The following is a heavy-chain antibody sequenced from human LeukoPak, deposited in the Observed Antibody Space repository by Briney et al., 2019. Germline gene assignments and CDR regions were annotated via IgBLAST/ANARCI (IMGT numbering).Heavy chain of an antibody. CDR2: INPSGGST. CDR1: GYTFTGYY. D-gene: IGHD5-24*01. V-gene: IGHV1-46*01. J-gene: IGHJ4*02. CDR3: ATPRVGYNQYYFDY. Sequence: ASVKVSCKASGYTFTGYYMHWVRQAPGQGLEWMGIINPSGGSTSYAQKFQGRVTMTRDTSTSTVYMELGSLRSEDTAVYYCATPRVGYNQYYFDYWGQGTLVTVSS.